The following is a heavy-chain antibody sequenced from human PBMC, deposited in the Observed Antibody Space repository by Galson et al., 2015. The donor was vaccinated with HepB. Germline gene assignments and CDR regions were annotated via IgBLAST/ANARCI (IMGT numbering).Heavy chain of an antibody. CDR2: ISYDESQK. CDR3: AREERRGANYYLDS. V-gene: IGHV3-30*03. D-gene: IGHD4/OR15-4a*01. J-gene: IGHJ4*02. Sequence: SLRLSCAASGFTFSNYGMHWVRQAPGKGLEWVAIISYDESQKYYADSVKGRFTISRDNSKNTLFLQKKNLRADDTAVYYCAREERRGANYYLDSWGQGTLVTVSS. CDR1: GFTFSNYG.